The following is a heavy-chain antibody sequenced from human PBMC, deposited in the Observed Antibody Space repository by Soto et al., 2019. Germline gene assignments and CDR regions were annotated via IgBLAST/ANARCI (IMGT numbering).Heavy chain of an antibody. CDR3: ARRPPIDYDDYVGYFDY. CDR2: IFYSGTT. D-gene: IGHD4-17*01. J-gene: IGHJ4*02. Sequence: SETLSLTCTVSGGSITSSDYYWGWIRQPPGKGLEWIGSIFYSGTTYYNPSLKSRVTISVDTAKNQFSLRLSSVTAADTAVYYCARRPPIDYDDYVGYFDYWGQGILVTVSS. V-gene: IGHV4-39*01. CDR1: GGSITSSDYY.